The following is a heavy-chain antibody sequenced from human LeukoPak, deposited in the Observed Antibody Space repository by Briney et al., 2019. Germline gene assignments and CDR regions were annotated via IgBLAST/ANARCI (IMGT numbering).Heavy chain of an antibody. J-gene: IGHJ4*02. Sequence: SETLSLTCTVSGGSISSYYWSWIRQPPGKGLEWIGYIYYSGSTNYNPSLKRRVTTIVATSKNQCSLKLSSVTAADTAVYYCAREAGIAAAVDYWGQGTLVTVSS. D-gene: IGHD6-13*01. CDR3: AREAGIAAAVDY. CDR2: IYYSGST. V-gene: IGHV4-59*01. CDR1: GGSISSYY.